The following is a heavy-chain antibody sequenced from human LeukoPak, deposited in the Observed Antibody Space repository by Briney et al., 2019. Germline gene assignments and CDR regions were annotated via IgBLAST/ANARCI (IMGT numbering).Heavy chain of an antibody. D-gene: IGHD3-16*01. CDR1: RFSFSSYW. Sequence: GGCLRLSCAASRFSFSSYWMSWVRPVAGGWVEWVANIKQDASDKHYADSVKGPFTISRDNAKNSLYLQMNSLRVEDTAVYYCLGGVAADYWGRGTLVTVSS. V-gene: IGHV3-7*01. CDR3: LGGVAADY. CDR2: IKQDASDK. J-gene: IGHJ4*02.